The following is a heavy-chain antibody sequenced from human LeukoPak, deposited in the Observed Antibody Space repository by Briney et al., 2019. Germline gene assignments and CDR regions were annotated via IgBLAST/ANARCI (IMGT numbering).Heavy chain of an antibody. V-gene: IGHV3-21*01. D-gene: IGHD3-22*01. Sequence: GGSLRLSCAASGFTFSRYSMHWVRQAPGKGLEWVSSISSHSSYIYYAESVKGRFTISRDNAKNSLYLQMNSLRAEDTAVYYCARASDSSGYYSYFDHWGQGTLVTVSS. CDR3: ARASDSSGYYSYFDH. CDR1: GFTFSRYS. J-gene: IGHJ1*01. CDR2: ISSHSSYI.